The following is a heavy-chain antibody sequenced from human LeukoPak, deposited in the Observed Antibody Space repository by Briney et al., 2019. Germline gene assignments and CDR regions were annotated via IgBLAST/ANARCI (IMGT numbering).Heavy chain of an antibody. CDR1: GGTFGSYA. Sequence: GASVKVSCKASGGTFGSYAIGWVRQAPGQGLEWMGGIIPIFGTANYAQKFQGRVTITADESTSTAYMELSSLRSEDTAVYYCARDVGSTSWAFDIWGQGTMVTVSS. J-gene: IGHJ3*02. CDR2: IIPIFGTA. CDR3: ARDVGSTSWAFDI. V-gene: IGHV1-69*13. D-gene: IGHD2-2*01.